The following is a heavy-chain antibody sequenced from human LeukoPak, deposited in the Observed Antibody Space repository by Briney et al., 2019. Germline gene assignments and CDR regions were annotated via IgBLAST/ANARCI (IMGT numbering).Heavy chain of an antibody. CDR3: ARERWELLSNDYFDY. Sequence: SQTLSLTCAISGDSVSSNSAAWNWIRQSPSRGLEWLGRTYYRSKCYNDYAVSVKSRITINPDTSKNQFSLQLNSVTPEDAAVYYCARERWELLSNDYFDYWGQGTLVTVSS. J-gene: IGHJ4*02. CDR1: GDSVSSNSAA. CDR2: TYYRSKCYN. V-gene: IGHV6-1*01. D-gene: IGHD1-26*01.